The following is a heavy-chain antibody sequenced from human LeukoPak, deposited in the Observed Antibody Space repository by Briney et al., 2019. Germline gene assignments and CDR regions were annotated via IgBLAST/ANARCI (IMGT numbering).Heavy chain of an antibody. Sequence: ASVNVSCKASVYTFTGYYMHWVRQAPGQGLEWMGWINPNSGGTNYAQKFQGRVTMTRDTSISTAYMELSRLRSDDTAVYYCARDLRAARPRVNWGQGTLVTVSS. J-gene: IGHJ4*02. D-gene: IGHD6-6*01. CDR3: ARDLRAARPRVN. CDR2: INPNSGGT. CDR1: VYTFTGYY. V-gene: IGHV1-2*02.